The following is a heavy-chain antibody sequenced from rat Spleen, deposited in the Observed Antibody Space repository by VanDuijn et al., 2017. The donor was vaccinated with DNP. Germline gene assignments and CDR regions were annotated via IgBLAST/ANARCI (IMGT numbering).Heavy chain of an antibody. J-gene: IGHJ2*01. CDR3: ARGVYYGSSWAFDY. CDR2: ISPSGRRI. V-gene: IGHV5-25*01. CDR1: GFTFSNYY. D-gene: IGHD1-6*01. Sequence: EVQLVESGGGLVQPGRSLKLSCAASGFTFSNYYMAWVRQAPKKGLEWVAAISPSGRRIYYLDSVKGRFTISRDNAKSSLYLQMNSLKSEDTATYYCARGVYYGSSWAFDYWGQGVMVTVSS.